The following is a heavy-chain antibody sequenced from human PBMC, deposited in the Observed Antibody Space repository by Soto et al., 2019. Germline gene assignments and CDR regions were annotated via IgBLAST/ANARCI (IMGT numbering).Heavy chain of an antibody. Sequence: GGSLRLSCAPSGFTFTTYSMSWVRQAPGKGLEWVSSISSGGDTYYADSVKGRFTISRDSSKNTLYLQMNNLRAEDTATYYCAKDYSSGYYAFDIWGRGTMVTVSS. CDR3: AKDYSSGYYAFDI. CDR2: ISSGGDT. V-gene: IGHV3-23*01. J-gene: IGHJ3*02. CDR1: GFTFTTYS. D-gene: IGHD3-22*01.